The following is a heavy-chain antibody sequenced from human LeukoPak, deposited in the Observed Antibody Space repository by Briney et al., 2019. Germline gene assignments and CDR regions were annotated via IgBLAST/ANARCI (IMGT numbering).Heavy chain of an antibody. CDR2: ISGSGAIS. V-gene: IGHV3-23*01. CDR3: AKGGSYFSR. CDR1: AFTFSNYA. J-gene: IGHJ4*02. Sequence: GGSLRLSCAASAFTFSNYAMTWVRQAPGKGLEWVSTISGSGAISYYADSVKGRFTISRDNSKNTLFLHMSSLRVEDTAVYYCAKGGSYFSRWGQGTLVTVSS. D-gene: IGHD1-26*01.